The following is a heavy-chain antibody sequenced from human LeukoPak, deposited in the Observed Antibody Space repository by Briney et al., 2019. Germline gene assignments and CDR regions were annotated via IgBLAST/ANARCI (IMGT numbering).Heavy chain of an antibody. CDR1: GFTFSSYW. D-gene: IGHD1-26*01. CDR3: AREGASGSNWGAFDI. J-gene: IGHJ3*02. Sequence: GGSLRLSCAASGFTFSSYWMSWVRHAPGKGLERVANIKQDGSEKYYVDSVKGRFTISRDNAKNSLYLQMNSLRAEDTAVYYCAREGASGSNWGAFDIWGQGTMVTVSS. V-gene: IGHV3-7*04. CDR2: IKQDGSEK.